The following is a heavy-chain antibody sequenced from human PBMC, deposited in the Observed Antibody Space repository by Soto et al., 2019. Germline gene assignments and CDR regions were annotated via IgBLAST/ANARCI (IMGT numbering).Heavy chain of an antibody. CDR2: IDPSDSYT. CDR3: AREGVFRGFGELLSDAFDI. D-gene: IGHD3-10*01. CDR1: GYSFTSYW. Sequence: GESLKISCRGSGYSFTSYWISWVRQMPGKGLEWMGRIDPSDSYTSYSPSFQGHVTISADKSISTAYLQWSSLKASDTAVYYCAREGVFRGFGELLSDAFDIWGQGTMVTVSS. J-gene: IGHJ3*02. V-gene: IGHV5-10-1*01.